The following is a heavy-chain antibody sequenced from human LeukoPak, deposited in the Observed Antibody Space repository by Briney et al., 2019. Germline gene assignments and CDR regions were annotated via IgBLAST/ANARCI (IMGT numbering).Heavy chain of an antibody. J-gene: IGHJ4*02. CDR2: ISGSSGST. D-gene: IGHD3-22*01. CDR1: GFTFSSYA. CDR3: AKRYNYDSSGNHY. Sequence: PGGSLRLSCAASGFTFSSYAMSWVRQAPGKRLEWVSAISGSSGSTYYADSVKGRFTISRDNSKNTLYLQMNSLRAEDTAVYYCAKRYNYDSSGNHYWGQGTLVTVSS. V-gene: IGHV3-23*01.